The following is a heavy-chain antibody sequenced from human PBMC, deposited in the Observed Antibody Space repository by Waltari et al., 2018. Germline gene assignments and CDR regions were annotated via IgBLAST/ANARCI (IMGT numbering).Heavy chain of an antibody. CDR3: AKDGAWTTVFYFES. V-gene: IGHV3-30*18. D-gene: IGHD4-17*01. CDR2: ISYDGSDE. CDR1: GFTFSSHD. Sequence: QVQLVESGGGVAQPGTSLRLSCAASGFTFSSHDMHWVRQAPGKGLEWVAGISYDGSDEYYADSVKGRFTISRDNSKNTLYLRMNSLRLEDTAVYYCAKDGAWTTVFYFESWGQGTLVPVSS. J-gene: IGHJ4*02.